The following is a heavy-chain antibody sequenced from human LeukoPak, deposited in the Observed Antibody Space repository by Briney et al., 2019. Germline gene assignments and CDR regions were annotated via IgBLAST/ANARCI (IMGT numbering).Heavy chain of an antibody. J-gene: IGHJ4*02. CDR1: GFTFSSYS. CDR3: ARRYGGVDY. D-gene: IGHD4-23*01. Sequence: GGSLRLSCGASGFTFSSYSMNWVRQAPRKGLEWVSSNSSSSSYICYVASVKGRFTISRDNAKNSLYLQMNSLRAEDTAVYYCARRYGGVDYWGQGTLVTVSS. V-gene: IGHV3-21*01. CDR2: NSSSSSYI.